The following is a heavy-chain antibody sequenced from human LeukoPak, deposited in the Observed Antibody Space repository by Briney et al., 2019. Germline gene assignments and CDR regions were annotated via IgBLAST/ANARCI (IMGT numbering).Heavy chain of an antibody. J-gene: IGHJ4*02. V-gene: IGHV4-59*03. CDR3: ATRGGAAAHEGDYYFDY. Sequence: SEALSLTCTVSGGSISSYYWSWIRQPPGKGLEWIGYINYSGSTNYNPSLKSRVTISVDTSKNQFSLKLSSVTAADTAVYYCATRGGAAAHEGDYYFDYWGQGTLVTVSS. CDR2: INYSGST. CDR1: GGSISSYY. D-gene: IGHD2-2*01.